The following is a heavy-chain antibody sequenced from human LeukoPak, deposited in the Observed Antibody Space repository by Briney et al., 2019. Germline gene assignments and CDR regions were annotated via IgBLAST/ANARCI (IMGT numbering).Heavy chain of an antibody. J-gene: IGHJ4*02. V-gene: IGHV3-74*01. Sequence: GGSLRLSCAASEFTFSAYWMHWVRQAPGKGLVWVSRIRGDGSMTNYADSVKGRFTISRDNAKNTQYLQMNSLRLEDTAVYYCARENLAAAADYWGQGTVVTVSS. D-gene: IGHD6-25*01. CDR2: IRGDGSMT. CDR3: ARENLAAAADY. CDR1: EFTFSAYW.